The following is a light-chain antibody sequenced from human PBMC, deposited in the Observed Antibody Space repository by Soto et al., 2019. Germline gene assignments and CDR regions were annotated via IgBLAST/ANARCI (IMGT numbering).Light chain of an antibody. J-gene: IGKJ1*01. V-gene: IGKV3-20*01. CDR3: QQYGSSPWT. CDR2: GAS. Sequence: EIVLTQSPGTLSLSPGERATLSCRASQSGSSSYLAWYQQKPGQAPRLLIYGASSRATGIPDRFSGSGSGKDLTLTISRLEPEDFEAYYCQQYGSSPWTFGQGTKVEIK. CDR1: QSGSSSY.